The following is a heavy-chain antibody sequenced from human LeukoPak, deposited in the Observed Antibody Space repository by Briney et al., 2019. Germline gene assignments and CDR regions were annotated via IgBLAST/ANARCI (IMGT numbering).Heavy chain of an antibody. CDR1: GFTFSSYS. CDR2: ISSSSYI. J-gene: IGHJ6*02. D-gene: IGHD6-13*01. V-gene: IGHV3-21*01. CDR3: AKIAAAGQAYYYGMDV. Sequence: KTGGSLRLSCAASGFTFSSYSMNWVRQAPGKGLEWVSSISSSSYIYYADSVKGRFTISRDNAKNSLYLQMNSLRAEDTAVYYYAKIAAAGQAYYYGMDVWGQGTTVTVSS.